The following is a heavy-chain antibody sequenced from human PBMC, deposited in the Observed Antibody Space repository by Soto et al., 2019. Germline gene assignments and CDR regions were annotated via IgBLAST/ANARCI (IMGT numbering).Heavy chain of an antibody. CDR1: GFSFGSYA. CDR2: ISGSDGKT. V-gene: IGHV3-23*01. D-gene: IGHD3-3*01. CDR3: ARWSYLDY. J-gene: IGHJ4*02. Sequence: ESGGGLVQPGGSLRLSCAASGFSFGSYALSWVRQAPWKGLEWVSTISGSDGKTFYADAVKGRFSISRDTSQNTLYLQMNSLRADDTAIYYCARWSYLDYWGQGTRVTVSS.